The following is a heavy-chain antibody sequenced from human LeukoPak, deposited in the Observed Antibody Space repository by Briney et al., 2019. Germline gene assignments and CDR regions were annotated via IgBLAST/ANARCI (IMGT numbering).Heavy chain of an antibody. V-gene: IGHV3-23*01. D-gene: IGHD2-8*01. CDR1: GFTISSYG. J-gene: IGHJ4*02. CDR2: IFGSGDTT. Sequence: GGSLRLSCAASGFTISSYGMNWVRQAPLKGLEWVSVIFGSGDTTYDADSVKGRFTISRDNSRSTLYLQMSSLRAEDTALYYCAKDTSIGRYCTNGVCSPFDYWGQGTLVTVSS. CDR3: AKDTSIGRYCTNGVCSPFDY.